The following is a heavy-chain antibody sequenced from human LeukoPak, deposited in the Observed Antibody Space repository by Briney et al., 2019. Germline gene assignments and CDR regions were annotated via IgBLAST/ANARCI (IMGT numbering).Heavy chain of an antibody. Sequence: GGSLRLSCAASGFTFSSHGMHWVRQAPGKGLEWVAVISYDGSNKYYADSVKGRFTISRDNSKNTLYLQMNSLRAEDTAVYYCAKARYGSVRYFDYWGQGTLVTVSS. CDR1: GFTFSSHG. J-gene: IGHJ4*02. D-gene: IGHD3-10*01. CDR3: AKARYGSVRYFDY. V-gene: IGHV3-30*18. CDR2: ISYDGSNK.